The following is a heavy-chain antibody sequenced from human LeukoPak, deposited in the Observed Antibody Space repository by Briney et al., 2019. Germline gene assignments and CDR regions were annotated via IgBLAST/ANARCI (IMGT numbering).Heavy chain of an antibody. CDR2: MNPNSGNT. Sequence: GASVKVSCKASGYTFTSYDINWVRQATGQGLEWMGWMNPNSGNTGYAQKFQGRVTMTRNTSISTAYMELSSLRSEDTAVYYCARAPLLLWWCRRYYFDYWGQGTLVTVSS. CDR1: GYTFTSYD. D-gene: IGHD2-21*01. CDR3: ARAPLLLWWCRRYYFDY. V-gene: IGHV1-8*01. J-gene: IGHJ4*02.